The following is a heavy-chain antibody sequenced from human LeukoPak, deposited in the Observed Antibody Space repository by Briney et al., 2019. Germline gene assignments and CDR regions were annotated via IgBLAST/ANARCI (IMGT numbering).Heavy chain of an antibody. V-gene: IGHV5-51*01. CDR3: ARGGIYYYYMDV. CDR2: IYPGDSNT. J-gene: IGHJ6*03. CDR1: GYCFSTYW. Sequence: NHGESLKISCKGSGYCFSTYWIAWVRQMPGKGLEWMGIIYPGDSNTIYSPSFEGQVIMSVDKSISTAYLQWSSLKASDTAMYYCARGGIYYYYMDVWGKGTTVTVSS.